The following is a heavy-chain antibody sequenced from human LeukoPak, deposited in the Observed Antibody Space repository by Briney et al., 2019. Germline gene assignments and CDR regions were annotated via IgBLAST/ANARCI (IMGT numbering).Heavy chain of an antibody. V-gene: IGHV4-61*05. D-gene: IGHD6-19*01. Sequence: SETLSLTCTVSGGSISSSSYSWGWIRQPPGKGLEWIGYIYYSGSTNYNPSLKSRVTISVDTSKNQFSLKLSSVTAADTAVYYCARAGAVAVPGAFDIWGQGTMVTVSS. CDR3: ARAGAVAVPGAFDI. J-gene: IGHJ3*02. CDR2: IYYSGST. CDR1: GGSISSSSYS.